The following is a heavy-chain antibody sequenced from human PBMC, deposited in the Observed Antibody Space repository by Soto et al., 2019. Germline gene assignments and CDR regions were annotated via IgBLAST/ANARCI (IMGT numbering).Heavy chain of an antibody. V-gene: IGHV3-73*01. J-gene: IGHJ6*02. CDR3: TTPWRAAAGTLDV. Sequence: LRLSYPAPWFTFSGSAMHWVRQGSGKGLEWVGRIRSKANSYATAYAASVKGRFTISRDDSKNTAYLQMNSLKTEDTAVYYCTTPWRAAAGTLDVWGQGTTVTVSS. CDR2: IRSKANSYAT. CDR1: WFTFSGSA. D-gene: IGHD6-13*01.